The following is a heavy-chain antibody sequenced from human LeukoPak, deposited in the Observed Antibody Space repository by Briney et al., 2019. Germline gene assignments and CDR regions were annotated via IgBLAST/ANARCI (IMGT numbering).Heavy chain of an antibody. Sequence: SGGSLRLSCAASGFKVSANYMIWLRQAPAKGLEWVSVSYLRGGTYSADSVKGRFTVSRDISTKMLYLQMNSLRVEDTAVYYCARSGTWLLWGQGTLVTVSS. V-gene: IGHV3-53*01. D-gene: IGHD5-24*01. CDR3: ARSGTWLL. CDR1: GFKVSANY. CDR2: SYLRGGT. J-gene: IGHJ4*02.